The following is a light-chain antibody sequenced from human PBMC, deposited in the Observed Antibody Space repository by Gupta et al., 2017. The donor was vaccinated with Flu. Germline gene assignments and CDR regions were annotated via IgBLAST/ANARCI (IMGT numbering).Light chain of an antibody. CDR1: NIGGTA. Sequence: SSVLPQPPSASVAPGQTARLTFGGNNIGGTAVHWYHQPPGQAPVLVVYDDSGRPSGIPERFSGSYSGNTATLTISRVEAGDEADYYCHGWDSSSDHGVFGGGTKLTVL. J-gene: IGLJ3*02. CDR2: DDS. CDR3: HGWDSSSDHGV. V-gene: IGLV3-21*02.